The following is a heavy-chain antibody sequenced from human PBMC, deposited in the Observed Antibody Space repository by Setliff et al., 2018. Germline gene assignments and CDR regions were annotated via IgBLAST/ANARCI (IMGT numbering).Heavy chain of an antibody. J-gene: IGHJ3*01. V-gene: IGHV3-23*01. CDR1: GFTFSSYA. CDR3: ARSPANGGHDAFDV. D-gene: IGHD6-25*01. CDR2: ISGYGSRT. Sequence: PGGSMRLSCAASGFTFSSYAMTWVRQAPGKGLEWVSGISGYGSRTYYVDSVKGRFTISRDNAQNSLYLQMDSLRAEDTAVYYCARSPANGGHDAFDVWGQGTMVTVSS.